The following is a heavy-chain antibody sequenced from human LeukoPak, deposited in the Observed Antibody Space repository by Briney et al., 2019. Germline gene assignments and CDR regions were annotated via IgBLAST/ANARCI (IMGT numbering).Heavy chain of an antibody. Sequence: GGSLRLSCTASGFTFGDYAMSWVRQAPGKGLEWVSVIYSGGSTYYADSVKGRFTISRDNSKNTLYLQMNSLRAEDTAVYYCARDHGSSWYPYYYYGMDVWGQGTTVTVSS. CDR3: ARDHGSSWYPYYYYGMDV. V-gene: IGHV3-53*01. D-gene: IGHD6-13*01. CDR2: IYSGGST. J-gene: IGHJ6*02. CDR1: GFTFGDYA.